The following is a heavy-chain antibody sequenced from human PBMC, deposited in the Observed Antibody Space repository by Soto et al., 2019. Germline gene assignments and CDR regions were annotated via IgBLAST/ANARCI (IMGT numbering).Heavy chain of an antibody. J-gene: IGHJ4*02. Sequence: ASVKVSCKASGYTFTSYAMHWVRQAPGQRLEWMGWIDAGNGNTKYSQKFQGRVTITRDTSASTAYIELSSLRSEDTAVYYCARSIVVVTALDYWGQGTLVTVSS. CDR3: ARSIVVVTALDY. V-gene: IGHV1-3*01. CDR2: IDAGNGNT. CDR1: GYTFTSYA. D-gene: IGHD2-21*02.